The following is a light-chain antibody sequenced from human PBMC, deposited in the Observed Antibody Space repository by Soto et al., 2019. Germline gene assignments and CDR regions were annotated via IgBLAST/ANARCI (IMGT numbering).Light chain of an antibody. J-gene: IGKJ4*01. Sequence: EIVLTQSPGILSLSPGERATLSCRASQSVSSSSLAWYQQKPGQAPRLLIYRASTRATGISGRFSGSGSGTDFTLTISSLEPEDFAVYYCQQRSNWLTFGGGTKVDIK. V-gene: IGKV3D-20*02. CDR1: QSVSSSS. CDR3: QQRSNWLT. CDR2: RAS.